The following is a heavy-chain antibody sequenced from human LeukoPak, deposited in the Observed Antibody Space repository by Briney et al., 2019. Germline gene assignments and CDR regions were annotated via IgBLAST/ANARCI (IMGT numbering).Heavy chain of an antibody. J-gene: IGHJ4*02. V-gene: IGHV4-38-2*02. CDR3: ARASYSYDINGWVPFDY. CDR1: GYSISSDYY. Sequence: PSETLSLTCTVSGYSISSDYYWGWIRQPPGKGLEWIASVSHSGSTYYNPSLKSRVTISVDKSKSQFSLKLSSVTAADTAVYYCARASYSYDINGWVPFDYWGQGTLVTVSS. D-gene: IGHD3-22*01. CDR2: VSHSGST.